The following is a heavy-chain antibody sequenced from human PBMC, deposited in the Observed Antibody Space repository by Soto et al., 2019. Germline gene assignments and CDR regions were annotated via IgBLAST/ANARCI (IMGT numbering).Heavy chain of an antibody. CDR3: ARCLHCSNGGRFDP. CDR2: MWPSGGT. J-gene: IGHJ5*02. V-gene: IGHV4-4*02. D-gene: IGHD2-8*01. Sequence: SETLSLTCAVSGVSISSANWWTWVRQAPGKGLEWIGEMWPSGGTTYNPSLQNRVTISVDNSKNHLSLTLTSVTAADTAIYYCARCLHCSNGGRFDPWGQGALVTVSS. CDR1: GVSISSANW.